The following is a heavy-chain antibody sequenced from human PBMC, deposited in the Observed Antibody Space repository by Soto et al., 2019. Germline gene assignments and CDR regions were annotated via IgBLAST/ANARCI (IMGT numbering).Heavy chain of an antibody. V-gene: IGHV1-18*01. J-gene: IGHJ6*02. CDR1: GFTFTSYG. D-gene: IGHD1-26*01. CDR2: ISAYNGNT. Sequence: ASVKVSCKASGFTFTSYGISWVRQSPGQGLEWMGWISAYNGNTNYAQKLQGRVTMTTDTSTSTAYMELRSLRSDDTAVYYCARILYSGSYYYYYYGMDVWGQGTTVTVSS. CDR3: ARILYSGSYYYYYYGMDV.